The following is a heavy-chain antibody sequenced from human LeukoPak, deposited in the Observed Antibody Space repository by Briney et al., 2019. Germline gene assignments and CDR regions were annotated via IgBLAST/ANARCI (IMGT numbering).Heavy chain of an antibody. D-gene: IGHD5-18*01. CDR2: IDGDGSDT. Sequence: GGSLRLSCAASGFTFSTYWMHWARQAPGKGLVWVSRIDGDGSDTNFADSVKGRFTISRDNAKNTVSLQMNSLRVEDTAVYYCVRGLDSYSYAYGLYWGQGTLVTVSS. V-gene: IGHV3-74*01. J-gene: IGHJ4*02. CDR3: VRGLDSYSYAYGLY. CDR1: GFTFSTYW.